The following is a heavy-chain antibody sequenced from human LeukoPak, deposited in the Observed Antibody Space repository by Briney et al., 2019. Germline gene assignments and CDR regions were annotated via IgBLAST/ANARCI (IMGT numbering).Heavy chain of an antibody. D-gene: IGHD3-3*01. CDR1: GGSFSGYY. CDR2: INHSGST. V-gene: IGHV4-34*01. Sequence: SETLSLTCAVYGGSFSGYYWSWIRQPPGKGLEWIGEINHSGSTNYNPSLKSRVTISVDTSKNQFSMKLSSVTAADTAVYYCARVLRFLGFGVQGNWFDPWGQGTLVTVSS. CDR3: ARVLRFLGFGVQGNWFDP. J-gene: IGHJ5*02.